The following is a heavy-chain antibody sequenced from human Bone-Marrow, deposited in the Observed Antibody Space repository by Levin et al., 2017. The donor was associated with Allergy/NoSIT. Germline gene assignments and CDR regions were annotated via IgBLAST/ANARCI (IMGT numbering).Heavy chain of an antibody. D-gene: IGHD3-22*01. CDR2: ISGSGSNT. J-gene: IGHJ4*02. V-gene: IGHV3-23*01. CDR1: GFTFSTYA. Sequence: GGSLRLSCAASGFTFSTYAMSWVRQAPGKGLDWVSGISGSGSNTYYADSAKGRFTISRDNSKSTLYLQMNSLRTEDTAVYYCVKTGDSSGHYWGHKGLDYWGQGTLVTVSS. CDR3: VKTGDSSGHYWGHKGLDY.